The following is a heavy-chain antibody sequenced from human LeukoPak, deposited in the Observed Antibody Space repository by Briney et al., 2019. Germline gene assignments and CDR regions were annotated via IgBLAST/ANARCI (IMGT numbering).Heavy chain of an antibody. V-gene: IGHV1-24*01. D-gene: IGHD1-26*01. Sequence: ASVKVSCKVSGYTLIELSMHWVRQAPGKGLEWMGGFDPEDGEAIYAQMFQGRVTMTEDTSTDTAYMELSSLRSEDTAVYYCATMGGAFDIWGQGTMVTVSS. CDR2: FDPEDGEA. J-gene: IGHJ3*02. CDR3: ATMGGAFDI. CDR1: GYTLIELS.